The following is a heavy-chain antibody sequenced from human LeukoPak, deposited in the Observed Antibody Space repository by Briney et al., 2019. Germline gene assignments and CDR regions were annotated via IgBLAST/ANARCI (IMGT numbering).Heavy chain of an antibody. J-gene: IGHJ6*02. CDR2: INPSGGST. CDR1: GYNFISYY. Sequence: ASVKVSCKASGYNFISYYMHWVRQAPGQGLEWMGIINPSGGSTSYAQKFQDRVTMTRDTSTSTVYMELSSLKSEDTAVYYCAREDVGLVEAVGYNYYGMDVWGQGTTVTVSS. CDR3: AREDVGLVEAVGYNYYGMDV. D-gene: IGHD1-26*01. V-gene: IGHV1-46*01.